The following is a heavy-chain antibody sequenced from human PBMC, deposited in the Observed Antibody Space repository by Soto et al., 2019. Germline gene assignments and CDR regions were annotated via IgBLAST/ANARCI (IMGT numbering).Heavy chain of an antibody. CDR3: EKEWNKGNGPYFEY. J-gene: IGHJ4*02. Sequence: GGSLRLSCAASGFTFSSYAMSWVRQAPGKGLEWVSAISGSVGSTYYADSVKGRFTISRDNSKNTLYLQMNSLRAEDTAVYYCEKEWNKGNGPYFEYWGQGTLVTGSS. V-gene: IGHV3-23*01. CDR2: ISGSVGST. CDR1: GFTFSSYA. D-gene: IGHD1-1*01.